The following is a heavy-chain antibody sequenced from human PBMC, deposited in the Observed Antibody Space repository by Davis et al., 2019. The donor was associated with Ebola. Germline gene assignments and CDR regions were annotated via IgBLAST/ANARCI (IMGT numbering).Heavy chain of an antibody. CDR1: GFPFSSYA. CDR2: VGNSVDSI. J-gene: IGHJ4*02. CDR3: VPGTWI. D-gene: IGHD5-18*01. V-gene: IGHV3-23*05. Sequence: GGSLRLSCAVSGFPFSSYAMSWVRQTPGKGLEWVAFVGNSVDSIHYAASVKGRFIASRDNARHSLLLQMNNLKVEDTGVYYCVPGTWIRGQGMRVTVSA.